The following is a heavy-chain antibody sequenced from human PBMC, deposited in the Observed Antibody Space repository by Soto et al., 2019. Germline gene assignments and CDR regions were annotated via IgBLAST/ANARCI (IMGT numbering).Heavy chain of an antibody. CDR1: GFTFSSYA. J-gene: IGHJ2*01. CDR3: VKDDRILGRRYFDL. CDR2: ISFSDGGT. Sequence: EQLLESGGGLIQPGGSLRLACAASGFTFSSYAMTWVRQAPGKGLEWVSSISFSDGGTYYADSVEGRLTISRDNSKNTLFLQMNSLRVEDTAVYYCVKDDRILGRRYFDLWGRGTLVTVSS. D-gene: IGHD2-15*01. V-gene: IGHV3-23*01.